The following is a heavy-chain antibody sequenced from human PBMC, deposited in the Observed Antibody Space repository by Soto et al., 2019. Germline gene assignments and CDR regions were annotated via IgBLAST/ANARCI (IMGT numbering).Heavy chain of an antibody. Sequence: QVQLVESVGGVVQPGRSLRLSCAASGFTFCSYGMHWVRQAPGTGLEWVAVISYDGSNKYYADSVKGQFTISIDNAKNTLYLQINSLRAEDTAVYYCATDPSYGDYVNGDYYYGMDVWGQGTTVTVSS. J-gene: IGHJ6*02. V-gene: IGHV3-30*03. CDR1: GFTFCSYG. D-gene: IGHD4-17*01. CDR2: ISYDGSNK. CDR3: ATDPSYGDYVNGDYYYGMDV.